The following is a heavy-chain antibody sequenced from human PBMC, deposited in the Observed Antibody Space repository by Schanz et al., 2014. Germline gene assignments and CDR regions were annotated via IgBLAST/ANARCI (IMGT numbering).Heavy chain of an antibody. CDR3: ARESSNDIVLVPGAVFDH. J-gene: IGHJ4*02. Sequence: EVHLVESGGGLVQPGGSLRLSCAASGITFSSHSFNWVRQAPGKGLEWISYITYNGGTIYYADSVKGRFTISRDNSKNTVHLQMNSLRAEDTAVYYCARESSNDIVLVPGAVFDHWGQGILXTVSS. CDR1: GITFSSHS. CDR2: ITYNGGTI. D-gene: IGHD2-2*01. V-gene: IGHV3-48*01.